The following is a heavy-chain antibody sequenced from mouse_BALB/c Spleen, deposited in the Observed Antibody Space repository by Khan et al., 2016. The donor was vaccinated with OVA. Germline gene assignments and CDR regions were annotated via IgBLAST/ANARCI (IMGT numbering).Heavy chain of an antibody. CDR3: AGDRIDC. Sequence: VQLVESGAELAKPGASVKMSCKASGYTFTTYWMHWVKQRPGQGLEWIGYINPTSGFTDYNQKFKDKATLTADKSSRTAYMQLSSLTSDDSAVYYCAGDRIDCWGQGTTLTVSS. J-gene: IGHJ2*01. CDR1: GYTFTTYW. CDR2: INPTSGFT. V-gene: IGHV1-7*01.